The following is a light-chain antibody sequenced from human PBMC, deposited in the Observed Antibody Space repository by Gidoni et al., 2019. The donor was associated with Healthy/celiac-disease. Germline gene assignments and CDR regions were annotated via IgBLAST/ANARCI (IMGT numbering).Light chain of an antibody. CDR1: SSDVGGYNY. J-gene: IGLJ3*02. Sequence: QSALTEPHSVSGSPGKSVTFSCTGTSSDVGGYNYVSWYQQHPGKAPKLMIYDVSTRPSGVPDRFSGSKSGNTASLTISGLQSEDEADYYFCSYAGSYTWVFGGGTKLTVL. CDR2: DVS. V-gene: IGLV2-11*01. CDR3: CSYAGSYTWV.